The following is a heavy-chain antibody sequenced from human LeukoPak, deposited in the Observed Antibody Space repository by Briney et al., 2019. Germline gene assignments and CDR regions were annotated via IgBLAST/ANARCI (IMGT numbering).Heavy chain of an antibody. D-gene: IGHD2-2*01. Sequence: SETLSLTCTVSGGSINNYYWNWIRQPPGKGLEWIGYIYHSGSTNYNPSLRSRVTMSLDTSKNQFSLKLSSVTAADTAVYYCARQSQGYCSSTSCHSWFDPWGQGTLVTVSS. J-gene: IGHJ5*02. V-gene: IGHV4-59*08. CDR1: GGSINNYY. CDR2: IYHSGST. CDR3: ARQSQGYCSSTSCHSWFDP.